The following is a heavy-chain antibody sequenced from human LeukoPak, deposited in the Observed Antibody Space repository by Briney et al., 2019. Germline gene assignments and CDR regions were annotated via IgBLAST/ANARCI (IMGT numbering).Heavy chain of an antibody. J-gene: IGHJ4*02. CDR1: GFTFDDYA. Sequence: GRSLRLSCAASGFTFDDYAMHWVRQALGKGLEWVSGISWNSGSIGYADSVKGRFTISRDNAKNSLYLQMNSLRAEDMALYYCAKDPGLGYFDYWGQGTLVTVSS. D-gene: IGHD3-22*01. V-gene: IGHV3-9*03. CDR3: AKDPGLGYFDY. CDR2: ISWNSGSI.